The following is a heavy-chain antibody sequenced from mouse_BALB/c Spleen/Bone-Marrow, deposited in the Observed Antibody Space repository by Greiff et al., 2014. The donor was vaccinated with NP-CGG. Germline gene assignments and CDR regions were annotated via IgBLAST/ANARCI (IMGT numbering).Heavy chain of an antibody. D-gene: IGHD4-1*01. V-gene: IGHV5-17*02. CDR1: GFTFSSFG. Sequence: EVQGVESGGGLVQPGGSRKLSCAVSGFTFSSFGMHWVRQAPEKGLEWVAYISSGSTSIIYADTLKGRFTISRDNPKNTLFLQMTSLRSEDTAMYYCARSRGNWDDFDYWGQGTTLTVSS. CDR2: ISSGSTSI. J-gene: IGHJ2*01. CDR3: ARSRGNWDDFDY.